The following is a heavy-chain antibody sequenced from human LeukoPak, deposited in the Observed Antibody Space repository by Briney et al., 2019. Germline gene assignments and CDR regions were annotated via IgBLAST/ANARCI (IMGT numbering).Heavy chain of an antibody. CDR1: GGSFSGYY. D-gene: IGHD3-16*02. CDR3: ASNTYDYVWGSYRHHLRH. CDR2: INHSGST. J-gene: IGHJ4*02. V-gene: IGHV4-34*01. Sequence: PSETLSLTCAVYGGSFSGYYWSWIRQPPGKGLEWIGEINHSGSTNYNPSLKSRVTISVDTFKNQFSLKLSSVTAADTAVYYCASNTYDYVWGSYRHHLRHWGQGTLVTVSS.